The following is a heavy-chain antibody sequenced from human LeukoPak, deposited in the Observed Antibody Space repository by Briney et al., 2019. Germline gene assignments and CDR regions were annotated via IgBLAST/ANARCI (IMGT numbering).Heavy chain of an antibody. CDR1: GYTFTGYY. D-gene: IGHD1-26*01. Sequence: ASVKVSCKASGYTFTGYYMHWVRQAPGQGLEWVGWINPNSGGTNYAQKFQGRVTMTRDTSISTAYMELSRLRSDDTAVYYCASGSGSYYSNDAFDIWGRGTMVTVSS. J-gene: IGHJ3*02. CDR2: INPNSGGT. CDR3: ASGSGSYYSNDAFDI. V-gene: IGHV1-2*02.